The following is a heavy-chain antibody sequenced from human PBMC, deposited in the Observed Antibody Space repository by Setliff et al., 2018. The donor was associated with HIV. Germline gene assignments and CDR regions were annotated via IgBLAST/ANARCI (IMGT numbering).Heavy chain of an antibody. J-gene: IGHJ3*02. Sequence: GGSLRLSCAASGFTFTAHGMHWVRQAPDKGLEWVAFINYDENSEYYADSVKGRVTISRDNFRNTGDLQMNNLRPEDTAVYYCAKDGDYRSGDYDAFDIWGQGTMVTVSS. CDR3: AKDGDYRSGDYDAFDI. CDR2: INYDENSE. V-gene: IGHV3-30*02. CDR1: GFTFTAHG. D-gene: IGHD6-25*01.